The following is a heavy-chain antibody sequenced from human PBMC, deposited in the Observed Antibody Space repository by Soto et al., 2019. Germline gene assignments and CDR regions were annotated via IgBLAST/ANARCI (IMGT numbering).Heavy chain of an antibody. CDR1: GGSFSGYY. CDR3: ARGQGDYVWGSYRLYYFDY. J-gene: IGHJ4*02. CDR2: INHSGST. V-gene: IGHV4-34*01. Sequence: SETLSLTCAVYGGSFSGYYWSWIRQPPGKGLEWIGEINHSGSTNYNPSLKSRVTISVDTSKNQFSLKLSSVTAADTAVYYCARGQGDYVWGSYRLYYFDYWGQGTLDTVSS. D-gene: IGHD3-16*02.